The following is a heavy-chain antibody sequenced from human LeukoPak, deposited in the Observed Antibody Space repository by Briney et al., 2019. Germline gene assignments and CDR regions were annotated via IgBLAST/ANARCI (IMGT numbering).Heavy chain of an antibody. CDR1: GGSISSYY. Sequence: SETLSLTCTVSGGSISSYYWSWIRQPPGKGLEWIGYIYYSGGTNYNPSLKSRVTISVDTSKNQFSLKLSSVTAADTAVYYCARSPRDYGSGSYSLVDVWGKGTTVTVSS. CDR3: ARSPRDYGSGSYSLVDV. V-gene: IGHV4-59*01. J-gene: IGHJ6*04. D-gene: IGHD3-10*01. CDR2: IYYSGGT.